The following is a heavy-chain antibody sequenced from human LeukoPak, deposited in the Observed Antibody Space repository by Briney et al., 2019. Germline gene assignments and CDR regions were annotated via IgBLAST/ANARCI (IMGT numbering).Heavy chain of an antibody. Sequence: SQTLSLTCAISGDSVSTNSVVWNWIRQSPSRGLEWLGRTYYRSEWYSDYAVSVKGRITINPDTSENQFSLQLNSVTPEDTAVYYCARISSPWSPRDAFDIWGQGTMVTVSS. D-gene: IGHD1-26*01. J-gene: IGHJ3*02. CDR1: GDSVSTNSVV. CDR2: TYYRSEWYS. V-gene: IGHV6-1*01. CDR3: ARISSPWSPRDAFDI.